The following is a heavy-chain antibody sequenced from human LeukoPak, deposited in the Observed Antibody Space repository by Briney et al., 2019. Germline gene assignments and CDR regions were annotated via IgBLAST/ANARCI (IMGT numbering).Heavy chain of an antibody. J-gene: IGHJ4*02. CDR2: IYSGGST. Sequence: TGGSLRLSCAASGFTVSSYYLSWVRQAPGKGLEWVSVIYSGGSTYYADSVKGRFTISRDNSKNTLYLQMNSLRAEDTAVYYCARGMYSRGWYPFDSWGQGTLVTVSS. D-gene: IGHD6-19*01. V-gene: IGHV3-53*01. CDR1: GFTVSSYY. CDR3: ARGMYSRGWYPFDS.